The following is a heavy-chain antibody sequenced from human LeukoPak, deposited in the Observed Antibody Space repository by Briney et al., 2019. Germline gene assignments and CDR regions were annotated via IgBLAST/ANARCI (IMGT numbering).Heavy chain of an antibody. V-gene: IGHV4-4*07. Sequence: SETLSLTCTVSGGSISSYYWSWIRQPAGKGLERIGRIYTSGSTNYNPSLKSRVTTSVDTSKNQFSLKLSSVTAADTAVYYCARDPGSMVRGVTTYFDYWGQGTLVTVSS. CDR1: GGSISSYY. J-gene: IGHJ4*02. D-gene: IGHD3-10*01. CDR3: ARDPGSMVRGVTTYFDY. CDR2: IYTSGST.